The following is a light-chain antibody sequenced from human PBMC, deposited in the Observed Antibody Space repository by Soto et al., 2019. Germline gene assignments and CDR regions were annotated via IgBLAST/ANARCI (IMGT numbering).Light chain of an antibody. Sequence: QSALTQPASVSGSPGQSITISCTGTSSDVGGYEYVSWYQQHPGKAPKRIIYDVSDRPSGVSNRFSGSKSGNTASLAISGLQAEDEADYYCSAYTTSSPLGVVGTGTKVTVL. CDR2: DVS. J-gene: IGLJ1*01. CDR3: SAYTTSSPLGV. V-gene: IGLV2-14*03. CDR1: SSDVGGYEY.